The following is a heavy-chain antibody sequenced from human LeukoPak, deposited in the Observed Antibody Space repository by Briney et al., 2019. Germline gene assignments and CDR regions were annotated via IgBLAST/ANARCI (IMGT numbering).Heavy chain of an antibody. D-gene: IGHD4-17*01. CDR2: IIPIFGIA. V-gene: IGHV1-69*04. Sequence: SVKVSCKDSGDTFSSYAISWVRQAPGQRLEWMGRIIPIFGIANYAQKFQGRVTITADKSTSTAYMELSSLRSEDTAVYYCARDETPGDYGFDYWGQGTLVTVSS. CDR1: GDTFSSYA. CDR3: ARDETPGDYGFDY. J-gene: IGHJ4*02.